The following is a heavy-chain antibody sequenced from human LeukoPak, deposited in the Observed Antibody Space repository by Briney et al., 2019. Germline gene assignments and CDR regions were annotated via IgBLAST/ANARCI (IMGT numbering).Heavy chain of an antibody. CDR2: IYTSGST. D-gene: IGHD6-19*01. CDR3: ARVRLGIAVAGKYYYYYMDV. CDR1: GGSISSYY. V-gene: IGHV4-4*07. J-gene: IGHJ6*03. Sequence: SETLSLTCTVSGGSISSYYWSWIRQPAGKGLEWIGRIYTSGSTNYNSSLKSRVTMSVDTSKNQFSLKLSSVTAADTAVYYCARVRLGIAVAGKYYYYYMDVWGKGTTVTVSS.